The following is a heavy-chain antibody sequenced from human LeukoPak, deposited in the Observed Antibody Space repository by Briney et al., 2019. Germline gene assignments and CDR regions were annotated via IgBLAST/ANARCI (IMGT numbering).Heavy chain of an antibody. CDR1: GYTFTAYY. Sequence: GASVKVSCKASGYTFTAYYIHWVRQAPGQGLEWMGWINPNSGGTNYARKLQGRVTMTTDTSTSTAYMELRSLRSDDTAVYYCARGHILTGYYTNWGQGTLVTVSS. CDR3: ARGHILTGYYTN. CDR2: INPNSGGT. D-gene: IGHD3-9*01. J-gene: IGHJ4*02. V-gene: IGHV1-2*02.